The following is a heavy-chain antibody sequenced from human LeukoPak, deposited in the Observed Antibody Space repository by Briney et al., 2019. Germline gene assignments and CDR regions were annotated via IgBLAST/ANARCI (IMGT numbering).Heavy chain of an antibody. V-gene: IGHV3-13*01. CDR1: GFPFSTYD. CDR2: IGSAGDT. J-gene: IGHJ2*01. CDR3: VRGALPGDNWYFDL. Sequence: PGGSLRLSCATSGFPFSTYDMHWVRQAPGKGLEWVSAIGSAGDTYYPGAVKGRFTISRDYAKNSLFLQMNNLMAGDTAIYFCVRGALPGDNWYFDLWGRGTLVTVSS.